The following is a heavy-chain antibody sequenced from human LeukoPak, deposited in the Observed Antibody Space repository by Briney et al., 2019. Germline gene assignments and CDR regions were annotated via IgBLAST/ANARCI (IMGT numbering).Heavy chain of an antibody. CDR2: IRPDGSEG. V-gene: IGHV3-7*01. Sequence: GGSLRLSCAASAFTLSTYWMSWVRQAPGKGLEWVANIRPDGSEGYYVDSMKGRFTISRDNSKNTLYLQMSSLRAEDTAMYYCAREGNSGYYPYWGQGILVTVSS. D-gene: IGHD3-22*01. CDR3: AREGNSGYYPY. J-gene: IGHJ4*02. CDR1: AFTLSTYW.